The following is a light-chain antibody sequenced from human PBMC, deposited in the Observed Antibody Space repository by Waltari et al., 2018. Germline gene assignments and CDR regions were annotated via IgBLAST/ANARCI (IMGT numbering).Light chain of an antibody. CDR1: SSDVGGYDY. CDR3: CSYAGSYTHVV. Sequence: QSALTQPRSVSGSPGQSVTISCTGTSSDVGGYDYVSWYQPPPGKAPKLMICDVTNRPSGVPDRFSGSKSGNTASLTISGLQAEDEADYYCCSYAGSYTHVVFGGGTKLTVL. CDR2: DVT. J-gene: IGLJ2*01. V-gene: IGLV2-11*01.